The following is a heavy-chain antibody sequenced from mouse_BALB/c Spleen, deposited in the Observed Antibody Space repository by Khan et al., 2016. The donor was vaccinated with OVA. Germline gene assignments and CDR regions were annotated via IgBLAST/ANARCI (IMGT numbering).Heavy chain of an antibody. CDR3: ARVGSAYYRNDWGDMEY. Sequence: QIQLVQSGPELKKPGETVRISCKASGYTFTTAGIQWVQKMPGKGLKWIGWINTHSGVPKYAEDFKGRFAFSLEISVNTAYLQITNLKNEDTATYVCARVGSAYYRNDWGDMEYWGQGTSVTVSS. V-gene: IGHV9-4*02. CDR2: INTHSGVP. J-gene: IGHJ4*01. D-gene: IGHD2-12*01. CDR1: GYTFTTAG.